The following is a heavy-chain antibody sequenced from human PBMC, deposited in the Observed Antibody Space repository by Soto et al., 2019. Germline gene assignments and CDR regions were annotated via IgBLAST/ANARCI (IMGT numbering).Heavy chain of an antibody. J-gene: IGHJ6*02. V-gene: IGHV3-30-3*01. CDR1: GFTFSSYA. Sequence: QVQLVESGGGVVQPGRSLRLSCAASGFTFSSYAMHWVRQAPGKGLEWVAVISYDGSNKYYADSVKGRFTISRDNSKNTRYLQMNSLRAEDTAVYYCASESIAAGVLGGMDVWGQGTTVTVSS. CDR3: ASESIAAGVLGGMDV. D-gene: IGHD6-13*01. CDR2: ISYDGSNK.